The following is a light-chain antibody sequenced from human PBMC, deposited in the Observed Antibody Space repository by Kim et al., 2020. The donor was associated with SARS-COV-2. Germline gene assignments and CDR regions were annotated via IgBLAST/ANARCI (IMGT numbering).Light chain of an antibody. CDR1: NIGSKS. CDR3: QVWDSSGDHPVV. Sequence: SYELTQPPSVSVAPGKTATITCAGNNIGSKSVHLYQQKPGLAPVMVISYDSDRPSGIPERFSGSNSGYTATLTISRVEAGDEADYYCQVWDSSGDHPVVF. J-gene: IGLJ2*01. V-gene: IGLV3-21*01. CDR2: YDS.